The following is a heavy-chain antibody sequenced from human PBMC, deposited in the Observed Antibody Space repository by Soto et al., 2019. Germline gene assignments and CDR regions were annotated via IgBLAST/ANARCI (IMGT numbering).Heavy chain of an antibody. Sequence: PGESLKISCKGSGYTFTNNWVGWVRQMPGKGLEWMGIIYPGDSDTRYSPSFQGQVTISVDKSIATAYLQWSSLKASDTAMYYCARSSEYHYGSGKYYGLDAWAQGTTVTVSS. J-gene: IGHJ6*02. V-gene: IGHV5-51*01. CDR2: IYPGDSDT. CDR3: ARSSEYHYGSGKYYGLDA. D-gene: IGHD3-10*01. CDR1: GYTFTNNW.